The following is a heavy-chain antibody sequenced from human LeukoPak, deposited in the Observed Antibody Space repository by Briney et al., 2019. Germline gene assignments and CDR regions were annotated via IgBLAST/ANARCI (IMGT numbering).Heavy chain of an antibody. J-gene: IGHJ6*03. CDR3: ASGKGYSYGYNYYYYMDV. Sequence: PSETLSLTCAVYGGSFRDYYWSWIRQPPGKGLEWIGEINHSGSTNYNPSLKSRVTISLDTSKNQFSLKLTSVTAADTAVYYCASGKGYSYGYNYYYYMDVWGKGTTVTVSS. D-gene: IGHD5-18*01. CDR1: GGSFRDYY. CDR2: INHSGST. V-gene: IGHV4-34*01.